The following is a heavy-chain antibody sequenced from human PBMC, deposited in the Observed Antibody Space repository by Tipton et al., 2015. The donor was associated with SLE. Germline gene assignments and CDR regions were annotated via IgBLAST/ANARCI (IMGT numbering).Heavy chain of an antibody. D-gene: IGHD3-10*01. CDR3: ARGRITMVRGRRSYYYMDV. Sequence: TLSLTCTVSGGSITSGAYYWGWIRQHPGKGLEWIGYISDSGTLYYNPSLKSRVTISVDTSKNQFSLKLSSVTAADTAVYYCARGRITMVRGRRSYYYMDVWGKGTTVTVSS. CDR1: GGSITSGAYY. V-gene: IGHV4-31*03. CDR2: ISDSGTL. J-gene: IGHJ6*03.